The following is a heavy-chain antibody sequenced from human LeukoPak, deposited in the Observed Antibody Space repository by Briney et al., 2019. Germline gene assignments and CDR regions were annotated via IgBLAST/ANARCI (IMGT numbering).Heavy chain of an antibody. J-gene: IGHJ4*02. V-gene: IGHV3-72*01. CDR3: ARGYCTGGTCYSGDY. Sequence: GSLRLSCAASGFTFSDHYMDWVRQAPGKGPEWVARSRNKAQSYTTEYAAAVKGRFTISRDDSKNSLYLQMTSLKTEDTALYYCARGYCTGGTCYSGDYWGQGTLVTVSS. D-gene: IGHD2-15*01. CDR2: SRNKAQSYTT. CDR1: GFTFSDHY.